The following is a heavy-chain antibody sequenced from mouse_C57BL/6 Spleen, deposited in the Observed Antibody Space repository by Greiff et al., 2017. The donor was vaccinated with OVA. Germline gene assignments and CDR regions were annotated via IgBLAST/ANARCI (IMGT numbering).Heavy chain of an antibody. CDR1: GYTFTDYN. Sequence: VQLQQSGPELVKPGASVKMSCKASGYTFTDYNMHWVKQSHGKSLEWIGYINPNNGGTSYNQKFKGKATLTVNKSSSTAYMELRSLTSEGCAVYCCATYDYGPWFAYWGQGTLVTVSA. V-gene: IGHV1-22*01. CDR2: INPNNGGT. CDR3: ATYDYGPWFAY. D-gene: IGHD1-1*01. J-gene: IGHJ3*01.